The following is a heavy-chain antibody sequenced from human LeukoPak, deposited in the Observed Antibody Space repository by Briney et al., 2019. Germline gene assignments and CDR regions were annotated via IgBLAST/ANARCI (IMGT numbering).Heavy chain of an antibody. D-gene: IGHD5-24*01. Sequence: GGSLRLSGAASGFTFSDYYMSWIRQAPGKGLEWVSYISSSGSTIYYADSVKGRSTISRDNAKNSLYLQMNSLRAEDTAVYYCARRDARWLQVDAFDIWGQGTMVTVSS. V-gene: IGHV3-11*01. CDR1: GFTFSDYY. J-gene: IGHJ3*02. CDR3: ARRDARWLQVDAFDI. CDR2: ISSSGSTI.